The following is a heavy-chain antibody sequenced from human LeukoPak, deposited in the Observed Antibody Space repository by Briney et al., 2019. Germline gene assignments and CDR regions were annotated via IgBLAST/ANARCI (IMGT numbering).Heavy chain of an antibody. CDR2: IYYSGST. CDR3: AARNTRITIFGVVITEYYFDY. J-gene: IGHJ4*02. CDR1: GGSISSYY. V-gene: IGHV4-59*12. Sequence: SETLSLTCTVSGGSISSYYWSWIRQPPGKGLEWIGYIYYSGSTNYNPSLKSRVTISVDTSKNQFSLKLSSVTAADTAVYYCAARNTRITIFGVVITEYYFDYWGQGTLVTVSS. D-gene: IGHD3-3*01.